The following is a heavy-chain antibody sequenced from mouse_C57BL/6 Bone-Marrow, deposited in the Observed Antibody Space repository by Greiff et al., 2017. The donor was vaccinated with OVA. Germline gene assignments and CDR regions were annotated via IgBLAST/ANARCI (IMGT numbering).Heavy chain of an antibody. J-gene: IGHJ1*03. V-gene: IGHV1-69*01. D-gene: IGHD2-3*01. CDR3: ARNGYWTYWYFDV. CDR2: IDPSDSYT. Sequence: QVQLQQSGAELVMPGASVKLSCKASGYTFTSYWMHWVKQRPGQGLEWIGEIDPSDSYTNYNQKFKGKSTLTVDKSSSTAYMQLSSLTSEDSAVYYCARNGYWTYWYFDVWGTGTTVTVSS. CDR1: GYTFTSYW.